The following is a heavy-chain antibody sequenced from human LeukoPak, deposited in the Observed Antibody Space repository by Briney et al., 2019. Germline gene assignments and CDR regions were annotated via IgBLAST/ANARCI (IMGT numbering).Heavy chain of an antibody. Sequence: PSETLSLTCAVSGYSIAHGFFWAWIRQPPGGGLEWIGSLYHSGTTYYNTSLKSRISTSVDTSKNQFSLKLRLVTAADTAVYYCARVEVPRDINDWYFDLGGRGKLVTVSS. CDR3: ARVEVPRDINDWYFDL. CDR1: GYSIAHGFF. D-gene: IGHD2-15*01. CDR2: LYHSGTT. V-gene: IGHV4-38-2*01. J-gene: IGHJ2*01.